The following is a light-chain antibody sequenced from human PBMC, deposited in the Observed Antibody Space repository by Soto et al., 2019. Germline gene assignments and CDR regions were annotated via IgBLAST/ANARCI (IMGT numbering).Light chain of an antibody. J-gene: IGLJ3*02. Sequence: QTVVTQEPSLTVSPGGTVTLTCASSAGAVTSGYYPNWFQQKPGQAPRALIYLTTNKHSWTPARFSGSLLGGKAALTLSGVQPEDEAEYYCLLYYGGAWVFGGGTQLTVL. CDR1: AGAVTSGYY. CDR3: LLYYGGAWV. V-gene: IGLV7-43*01. CDR2: LTT.